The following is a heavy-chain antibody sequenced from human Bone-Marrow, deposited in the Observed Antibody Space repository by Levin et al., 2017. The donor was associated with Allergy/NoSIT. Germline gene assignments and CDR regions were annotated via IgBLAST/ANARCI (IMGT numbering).Heavy chain of an antibody. V-gene: IGHV4-39*01. CDR2: MYHSGST. Sequence: TSETLSLTCTVSGASISSSNYYWGWIRQPPGKGLEWIGSMYHSGSTDFNPSLESRVTLSVDTSKNQFSLKLRSVTAADTAVYYCARTRREYNYGLFEHWGQGALVTVSS. J-gene: IGHJ4*02. CDR3: ARTRREYNYGLFEH. D-gene: IGHD5-18*01. CDR1: GASISSSNYY.